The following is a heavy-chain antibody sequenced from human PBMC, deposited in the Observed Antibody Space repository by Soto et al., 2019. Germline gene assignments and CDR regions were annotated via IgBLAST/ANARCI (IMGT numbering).Heavy chain of an antibody. CDR1: GYTFTSYG. V-gene: IGHV1-18*01. D-gene: IGHD5-12*01. J-gene: IGHJ6*02. Sequence: ASVKVSCKASGYTFTSYGISWVRQAHGQGLEWMGWISAYNGNTNYAQKLQGRVTMTTDTSTSTAYMELRSLRSHDTAVYYCAREKYGTDIVATNNYYYGMDGWRQGTTVTVSS. CDR2: ISAYNGNT. CDR3: AREKYGTDIVATNNYYYGMDG.